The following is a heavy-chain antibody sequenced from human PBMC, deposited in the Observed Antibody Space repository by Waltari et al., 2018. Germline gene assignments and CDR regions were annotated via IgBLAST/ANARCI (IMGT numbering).Heavy chain of an antibody. Sequence: QVQLQESGPGLVRPSATLSLTCAVSGYSISSGYYWGWIRQSPGKGLEWFGFIYHSGSTYFNPSLKSRVTISVDTSKNQFFLKLNSVTAADTAVYHCARHSSGYYYYLDYWGQGTLVTVSS. J-gene: IGHJ4*02. CDR1: GYSISSGYY. D-gene: IGHD3-22*01. CDR3: ARHSSGYYYYLDY. V-gene: IGHV4-38-2*01. CDR2: IYHSGST.